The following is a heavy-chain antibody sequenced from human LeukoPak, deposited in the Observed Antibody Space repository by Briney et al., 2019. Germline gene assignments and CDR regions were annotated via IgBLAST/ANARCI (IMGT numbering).Heavy chain of an antibody. CDR3: ARLSREATRKRGSLFDY. D-gene: IGHD1-1*01. CDR1: GYTFTGYY. J-gene: IGHJ4*02. CDR2: INPNSGGT. Sequence: GASVKVSCKASGYTFTGYYMHWVRQAPGQGLEWMGWINPNSGGTNYAQKFQGRVTMTRDTSISTAYMELSRLRSDDTAVYYCARLSREATRKRGSLFDYWGQGTLVTVSS. V-gene: IGHV1-2*02.